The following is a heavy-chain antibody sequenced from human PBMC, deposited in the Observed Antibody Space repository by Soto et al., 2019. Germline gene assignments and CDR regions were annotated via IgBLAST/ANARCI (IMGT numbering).Heavy chain of an antibody. D-gene: IGHD6-19*01. CDR3: TRDQSSAFHH. CDR1: GYTFSSYG. J-gene: IGHJ4*02. CDR2: ISSEGSKK. Sequence: QVQLVESGGGVVQPGRSLRLSCAASGYTFSSYGMHWVRQAPGKGLEWVAVISSEGSKKYYVDSVKGRFTISRDDSKNTVYLQMNSLRGEDTAVYYCTRDQSSAFHHWGQGTLVTVSS. V-gene: IGHV3-30*03.